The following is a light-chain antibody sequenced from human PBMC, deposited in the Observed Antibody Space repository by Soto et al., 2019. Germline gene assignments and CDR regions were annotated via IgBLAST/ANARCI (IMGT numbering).Light chain of an antibody. Sequence: DIQLTQAPSSLSASVGDRITITCRASQRISTYLNWYQQKPGKAPELVIYTASSLESGVPSRFSGSGSGTDFTLTSSSLQPEDLATYYCQQQYNTPRTFGQGTKVEIK. CDR3: QQQYNTPRT. CDR2: TAS. CDR1: QRISTY. J-gene: IGKJ1*01. V-gene: IGKV1-39*01.